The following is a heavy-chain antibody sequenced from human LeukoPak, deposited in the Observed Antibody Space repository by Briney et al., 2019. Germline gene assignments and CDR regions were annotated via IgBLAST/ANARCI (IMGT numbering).Heavy chain of an antibody. Sequence: GGSLRLSCTASGFTFNNYAMTWVRQAPGKGLEWVSSISGNGINAYYADSVKGRFTISRDNSRNTLYLQLNSLRAEDTALYYCARDPNFIAVAGLDNWGQGTLVTVSS. J-gene: IGHJ4*02. CDR2: ISGNGINA. CDR3: ARDPNFIAVAGLDN. D-gene: IGHD6-19*01. CDR1: GFTFNNYA. V-gene: IGHV3-23*01.